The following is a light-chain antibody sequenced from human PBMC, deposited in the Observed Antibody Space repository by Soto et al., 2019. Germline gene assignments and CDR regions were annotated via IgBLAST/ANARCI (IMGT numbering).Light chain of an antibody. J-gene: IGLJ1*01. CDR2: DVS. Sequence: QSVLTQPASVSGSPGQSITISCTGTSSDVGGYNYVSWYQQHPGKAPKLMIYDVSNRPSGVSNRFSGSKSGSTASLTISGRQAEDEADDYCSSYTSSSTLNVFGTGTKLTVL. CDR3: SSYTSSSTLNV. V-gene: IGLV2-14*01. CDR1: SSDVGGYNY.